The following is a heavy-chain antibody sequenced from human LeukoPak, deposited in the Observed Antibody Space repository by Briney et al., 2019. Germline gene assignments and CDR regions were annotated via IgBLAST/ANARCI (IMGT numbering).Heavy chain of an antibody. D-gene: IGHD5-24*01. J-gene: IGHJ4*02. CDR2: IYYSGST. Sequence: SETLSLTCTVSGGSSSSYYWSWIRQPPGKGLEWIGYIYYSGSTNYNPSLKSRVSILVDTSKNQFSLRLSSVTAADTAVYYCARSGGDRVEMPTIIDYWGQGTLVTVSS. CDR3: ARSGGDRVEMPTIIDY. V-gene: IGHV4-59*01. CDR1: GGSSSSYY.